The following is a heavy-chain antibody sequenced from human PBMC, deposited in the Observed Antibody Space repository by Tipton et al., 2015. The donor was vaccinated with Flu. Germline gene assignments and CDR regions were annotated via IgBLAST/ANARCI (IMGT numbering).Heavy chain of an antibody. D-gene: IGHD3-22*01. J-gene: IGHJ6*03. CDR2: IYYSGST. CDR3: ARDGYYDSSGYNSYYYYMDV. Sequence: TLSLTCTVSGGSISSYYWSWIRQPPGKGLEWIGYIYYSGSTNYNPSLKSRVTISVDTSKNQFSLKLSSVTAADTAVYYCARDGYYDSSGYNSYYYYMDVWGKGTTVTVSS. CDR1: GGSISSYY. V-gene: IGHV4-59*01.